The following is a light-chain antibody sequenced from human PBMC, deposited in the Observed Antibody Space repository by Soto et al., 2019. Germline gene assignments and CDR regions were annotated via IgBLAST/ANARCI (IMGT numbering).Light chain of an antibody. CDR2: DNN. V-gene: IGLV1-51*01. CDR3: GTWDSSLSAGRV. J-gene: IGLJ1*01. CDR1: SSNIGNNY. Sequence: QSVLTQPPSVSAAPGQKVTISCSGSSSNIGNNYVSWYQQLPGTAPKLLIYDNNKRPSGIPDRFSGSKSGTSATLGITGLQTGDEVDYYCGTWDSSLSAGRVFGTGTKVTVL.